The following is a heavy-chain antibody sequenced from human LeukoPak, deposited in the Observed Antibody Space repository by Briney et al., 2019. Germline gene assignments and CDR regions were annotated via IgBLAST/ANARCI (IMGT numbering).Heavy chain of an antibody. Sequence: PGGSLRLSCAASGFTFSSYEMNWVRQAPGKGLEWVSYISSSGSTIYYADSVKGRFTISRDNAKNSLYLQMNSLRPEDTGLYYCARVYGSEIDYWGQGTQVIVSS. D-gene: IGHD3-10*01. CDR2: ISSSGSTI. J-gene: IGHJ4*02. CDR3: ARVYGSEIDY. CDR1: GFTFSSYE. V-gene: IGHV3-48*03.